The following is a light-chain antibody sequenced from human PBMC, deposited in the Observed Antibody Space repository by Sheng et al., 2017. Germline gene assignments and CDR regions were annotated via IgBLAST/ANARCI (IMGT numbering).Light chain of an antibody. Sequence: EVVLTQSPGTLSLSAGVRATLSCRASQRISSSYVAWYQQKPGQAPRLVIYAASSRATGIPDRFSGSGSGTDFALTISRLQPEDFAVYYCQQYGSSPWTFGQGTKLEIK. CDR1: QRISSSY. CDR2: AAS. CDR3: QQYGSSPWT. J-gene: IGKJ2*01. V-gene: IGKV3-20*01.